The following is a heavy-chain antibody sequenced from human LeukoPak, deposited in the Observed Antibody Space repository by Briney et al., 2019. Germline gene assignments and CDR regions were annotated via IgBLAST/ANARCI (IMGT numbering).Heavy chain of an antibody. Sequence: GGSLRLSCAASGVIFSSYAMSWVRQAPGKGLEWVSSISGSGGSTYYADSVKGRFTISRDNSKNTLYLQMNSLRAEDTAVYYCAKDTGVAGTSVFSDYWGQGTLVTVSS. V-gene: IGHV3-23*01. CDR3: AKDTGVAGTSVFSDY. J-gene: IGHJ4*02. CDR1: GVIFSSYA. D-gene: IGHD6-19*01. CDR2: ISGSGGST.